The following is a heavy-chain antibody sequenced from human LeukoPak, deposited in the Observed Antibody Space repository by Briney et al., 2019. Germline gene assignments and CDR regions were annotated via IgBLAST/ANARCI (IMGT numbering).Heavy chain of an antibody. CDR3: ARVTMVNGAFYYYGMDV. J-gene: IGHJ6*02. D-gene: IGHD3-10*01. Sequence: ASVKVSCKASGYTFTGYGISWVRQAPGQGLEWMGWLSAYNGNTNYAQKLQGRVTMTTDASTSTAYMELRSLRSDDTAVYYCARVTMVNGAFYYYGMDVWGQGTTVTVSS. CDR1: GYTFTGYG. V-gene: IGHV1-18*01. CDR2: LSAYNGNT.